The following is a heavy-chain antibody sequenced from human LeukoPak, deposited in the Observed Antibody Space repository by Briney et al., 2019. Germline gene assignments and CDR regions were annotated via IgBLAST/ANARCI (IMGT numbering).Heavy chain of an antibody. CDR2: IWYDGNNK. V-gene: IGHV3-33*01. CDR1: GFTFSSYG. J-gene: IGHJ4*02. CDR3: ARSTSSEYDIYHFDY. Sequence: PGRSLRLSCAASGFTFSSYGMHWVRQAPGKGLEWVGVIWYDGNNKYYADSVKGRFTISRDNSKNTLYLQMNSLRTEDTAVYYCARSTSSEYDIYHFDYWGQGTLVTVSS. D-gene: IGHD3-9*01.